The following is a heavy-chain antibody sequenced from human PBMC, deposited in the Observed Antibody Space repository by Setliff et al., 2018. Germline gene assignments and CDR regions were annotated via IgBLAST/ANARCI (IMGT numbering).Heavy chain of an antibody. V-gene: IGHV4-61*02. CDR1: GGSVGSGSYY. Sequence: SETLSLTCIVSGGSVGSGSYYWSWIRQPAGKGLEWIGLIQSTVNTNYNPSLQSRVTTSIDTSKNQFSLKMTSVTAADTAMYFCAGTPARGTTWLSPFDYWGQGTLVTV. D-gene: IGHD5-12*01. J-gene: IGHJ4*02. CDR2: IQSTVNT. CDR3: AGTPARGTTWLSPFDY.